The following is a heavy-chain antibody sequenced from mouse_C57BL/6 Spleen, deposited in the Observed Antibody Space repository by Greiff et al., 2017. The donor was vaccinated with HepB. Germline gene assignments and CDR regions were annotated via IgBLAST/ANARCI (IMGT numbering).Heavy chain of an antibody. CDR3: ARGGVTRDYYAMDY. D-gene: IGHD2-2*01. CDR2: INPGSGGT. CDR1: GYAFTNYL. Sequence: VQLQQSGAELVRPGTSVKVSCKASGYAFTNYLIEWVKQRPGQGLEWIGVINPGSGGTNYNEKFKGKATLTADKSSSTAYMQLSSLTSEDSAVYFCARGGVTRDYYAMDYWGQGTSVTVSS. J-gene: IGHJ4*01. V-gene: IGHV1-54*01.